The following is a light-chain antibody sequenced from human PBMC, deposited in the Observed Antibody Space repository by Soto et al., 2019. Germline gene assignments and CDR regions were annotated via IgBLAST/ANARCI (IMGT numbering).Light chain of an antibody. Sequence: QSALTQPPSASGTPGQRVTISCSGSGSNIGTNTVNRYQQLPGTAPKLLIYRTDQRPAGIPDRFSGSKSGTSASLDISGLQSDDEADYYCTAWDGSLDGRVFGGGTKLTVL. CDR2: RTD. CDR3: TAWDGSLDGRV. V-gene: IGLV1-44*01. CDR1: GSNIGTNT. J-gene: IGLJ3*02.